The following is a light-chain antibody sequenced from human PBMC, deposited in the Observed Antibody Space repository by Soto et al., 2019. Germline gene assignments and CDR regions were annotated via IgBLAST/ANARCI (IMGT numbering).Light chain of an antibody. J-gene: IGKJ1*01. CDR1: QSVSNY. V-gene: IGKV3-15*01. Sequence: EIVMTQSPATLSVSPGERATLSCRATQSVSNYLAWYQQKPGQAPSLLIYGASTRPTGIAARFSGSGSGTEFTLTISGLQSEDFAVYYCQQYNSWPRTFGQGTKVEI. CDR3: QQYNSWPRT. CDR2: GAS.